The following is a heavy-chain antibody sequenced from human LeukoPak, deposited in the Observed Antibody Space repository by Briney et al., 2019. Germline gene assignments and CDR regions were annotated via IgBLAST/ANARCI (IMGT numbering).Heavy chain of an antibody. J-gene: IGHJ4*02. D-gene: IGHD5-18*01. Sequence: HPGGSLRLSCAASGLTFSSYWMHWVRQAPGKGLVWVSRINSDGSSTSYADSVKGRFTISRDNARNTLYLQMNSLRAEDTAVYYCAREIYSYGYSLDYWGQGTLVTVSS. CDR2: INSDGSST. CDR3: AREIYSYGYSLDY. CDR1: GLTFSSYW. V-gene: IGHV3-74*01.